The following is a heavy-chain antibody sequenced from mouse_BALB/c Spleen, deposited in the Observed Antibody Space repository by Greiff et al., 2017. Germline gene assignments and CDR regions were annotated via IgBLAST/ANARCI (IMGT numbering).Heavy chain of an antibody. CDR2: IYPSDSYT. CDR3: TNYYSFSAMDY. Sequence: VQLQQPGAELVRPGASVKLSCKASGYTFTSYWINWVKQRPGQGLEWIGNIYPSDSYTNYNQKFKDKATLTVDKSSSTAYMQLSSPTSEDSAVYYCTNYYSFSAMDYWGQGTSVTVSS. CDR1: GYTFTSYW. J-gene: IGHJ4*01. V-gene: IGHV1-69*02. D-gene: IGHD1-1*01.